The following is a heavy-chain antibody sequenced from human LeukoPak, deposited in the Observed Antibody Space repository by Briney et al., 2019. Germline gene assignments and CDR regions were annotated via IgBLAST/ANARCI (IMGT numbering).Heavy chain of an antibody. CDR1: GYTFTSYY. CDR2: INPSGGST. Sequence: ASVKVSCKASGYTFTSYYMHWVRQAPGQGLEWMGIINPSGGSTRYAQKFQGRVTMTRDTSASTVYMELSSLRSEDTAVYYCALSGYSHYAYLDYWGQGTLVTVSS. CDR3: ALSGYSHYAYLDY. D-gene: IGHD3-3*01. V-gene: IGHV1-46*01. J-gene: IGHJ4*02.